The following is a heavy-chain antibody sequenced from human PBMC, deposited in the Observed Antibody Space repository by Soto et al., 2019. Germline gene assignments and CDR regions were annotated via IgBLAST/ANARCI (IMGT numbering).Heavy chain of an antibody. J-gene: IGHJ4*02. D-gene: IGHD3-16*01. CDR1: GFTFSSYA. V-gene: IGHV3-23*01. CDR3: AKEPDYDYIWGNYFDY. Sequence: EVQLLESGGDLVQPGGSLRLSCAASGFTFSSYAMSWVRQAPGKGLEWVSGISGSGGSTYYADSVKGRFTISTDNSKNTLYLQMNSLGAEDTAVYYCAKEPDYDYIWGNYFDYWGQGTLVTVSS. CDR2: ISGSGGST.